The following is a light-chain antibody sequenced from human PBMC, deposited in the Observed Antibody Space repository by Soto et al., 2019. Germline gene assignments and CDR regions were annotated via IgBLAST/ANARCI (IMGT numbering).Light chain of an antibody. CDR3: QQSYTTPYT. V-gene: IGKV1-39*01. CDR1: QSISNF. CDR2: AAS. J-gene: IGKJ2*01. Sequence: DIQMTQSPSSLSASVGDRVTITCRASQSISNFLNWYQQKPGKAPELLIYAASSLHSGVPSRFSGRGSGTTFTLTISSLQPEDFATYSCQQSYTTPYTFGQGTKLEIK.